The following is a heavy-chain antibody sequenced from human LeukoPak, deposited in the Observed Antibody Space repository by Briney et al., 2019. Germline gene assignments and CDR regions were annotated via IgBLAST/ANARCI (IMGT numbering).Heavy chain of an antibody. CDR2: IYHSGSI. CDR3: ARDNGAIRAYYYHGMDV. V-gene: IGHV4-4*02. Sequence: MSSETLSLTCAVSGGSISSRNWWSWVRQPPGKGLEWIGEIYHSGSINYNPSLKSRVTISVDKSKNQLSLRLTSVTAADTAVYYCARDNGAIRAYYYHGMDVWGQGTTVTVSS. CDR1: GGSISSRNW. D-gene: IGHD2-8*01. J-gene: IGHJ6*02.